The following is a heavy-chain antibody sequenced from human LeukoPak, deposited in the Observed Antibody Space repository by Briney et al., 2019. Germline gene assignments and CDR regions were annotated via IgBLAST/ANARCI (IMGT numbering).Heavy chain of an antibody. J-gene: IGHJ4*02. V-gene: IGHV3-53*01. Sequence: GGSLRLSCAASGFTVSTYYMTWVRQAPGKGLECVSVINSGGSTYYADSVKGRFTVSRDNSKNTLYLQMNSLRAEDTAMYYCARGLGYCTSTTCLLPFDYWGERTLVTVSS. D-gene: IGHD2-2*01. CDR2: INSGGST. CDR1: GFTVSTYY. CDR3: ARGLGYCTSTTCLLPFDY.